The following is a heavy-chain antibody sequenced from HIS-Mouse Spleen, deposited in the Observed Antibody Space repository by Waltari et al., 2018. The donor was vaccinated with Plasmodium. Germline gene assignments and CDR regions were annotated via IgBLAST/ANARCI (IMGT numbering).Heavy chain of an antibody. Sequence: QVQLVQSGAEVKKPGASVKVSCKASGYTFTSYDINWVRQATGQGLEWMGWMNSKKVNTGYAQKVQGRVTMTRNTSISTAYMELSSLRSEDTAVYYCARRYFDLWGRGTLVTVAS. CDR2: MNSKKVNT. CDR3: ARRYFDL. CDR1: GYTFTSYD. J-gene: IGHJ2*01. V-gene: IGHV1-8*01.